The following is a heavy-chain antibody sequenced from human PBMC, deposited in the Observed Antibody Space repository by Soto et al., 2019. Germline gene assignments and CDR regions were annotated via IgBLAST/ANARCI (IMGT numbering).Heavy chain of an antibody. J-gene: IGHJ6*02. CDR2: IDPSDSYT. V-gene: IGHV5-10-1*01. CDR3: ARHGLAVGADLYNYYGLDV. CDR1: GYSFTSYW. Sequence: GESLKISCKGSGYSFTSYWISWVRQMPGKGLEWMGMIDPSDSYTNYSPSFQGHVTISADKSISTAYLQWSSLKASDTAMYYCARHGLAVGADLYNYYGLDVWGQGTMVTVSS. D-gene: IGHD6-19*01.